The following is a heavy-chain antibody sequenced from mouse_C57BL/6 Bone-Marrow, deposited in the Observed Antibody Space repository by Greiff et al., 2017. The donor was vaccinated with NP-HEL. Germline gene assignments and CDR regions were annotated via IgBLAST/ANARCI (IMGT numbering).Heavy chain of an antibody. CDR1: GFNIKNTY. D-gene: IGHD1-1*01. CDR3: ARSFRIYYYGSSYVGGAMDY. J-gene: IGHJ4*01. Sequence: VQLQQSVAELVRPGASVKLSCTASGFNIKNTYMHWVKQRPEQGLEWIGRIDPANGNTKYAPKFQGKATITADTSSNTAYLQLCSLTSEDTAIYYCARSFRIYYYGSSYVGGAMDYWGQGTSVTVSS. V-gene: IGHV14-3*01. CDR2: IDPANGNT.